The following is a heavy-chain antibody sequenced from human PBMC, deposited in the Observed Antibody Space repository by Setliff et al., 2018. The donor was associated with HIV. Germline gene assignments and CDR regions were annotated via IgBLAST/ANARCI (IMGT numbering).Heavy chain of an antibody. J-gene: IGHJ4*02. D-gene: IGHD6-13*01. CDR2: IWYDGSNK. CDR1: GFTFGNYN. Sequence: GGSLRLSCAASGFTFGNYNMHWVRQAPGKGLEWVALIWYDGSNKYYADSVKGRFTISRDNSKNTLYLQMNSLRAEDTAVYYCAKRSSYSSSWYYSDYWGQGTLVTVS. V-gene: IGHV3-30*02. CDR3: AKRSSYSSSWYYSDY.